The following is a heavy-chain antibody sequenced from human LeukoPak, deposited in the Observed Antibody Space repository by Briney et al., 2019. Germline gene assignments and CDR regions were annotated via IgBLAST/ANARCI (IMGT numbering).Heavy chain of an antibody. V-gene: IGHV3-7*01. CDR2: RKQDGSER. CDR1: GFPFSSYW. Sequence: PGGSLRLSCAASGFPFSSYWMSWVRQAPGKGLEWVANRKQDGSERYYVDSVKGRFTISRDNGKNSLHLQMNSLRAEDTAVYYCTRHPGVPATMAWWFDPWGQGTLVTVSS. J-gene: IGHJ5*02. D-gene: IGHD2-2*01. CDR3: TRHPGVPATMAWWFDP.